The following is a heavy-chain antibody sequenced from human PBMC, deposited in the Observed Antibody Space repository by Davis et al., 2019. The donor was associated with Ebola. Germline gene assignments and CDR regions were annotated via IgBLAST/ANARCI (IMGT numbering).Heavy chain of an antibody. CDR1: GYTFINYH. D-gene: IGHD1-1*01. J-gene: IGHJ4*02. V-gene: IGHV1-46*01. Sequence: ASVKVSCKASGYTFINYHMHWVRQAPGQGLEWMGIIHPSGGRTTYAQKFQGRVTMTRETSTSTDYMELSSLRSEDTAVYYCARDFAEHWTFDYWGQGTLVTVSS. CDR3: ARDFAEHWTFDY. CDR2: IHPSGGRT.